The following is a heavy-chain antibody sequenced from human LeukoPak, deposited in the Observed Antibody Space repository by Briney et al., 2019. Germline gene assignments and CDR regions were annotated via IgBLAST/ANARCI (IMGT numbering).Heavy chain of an antibody. Sequence: GGSLRLSCAASGFTFDDYGMSWVRQAPGKGLEWVSGINWNGGSTGYADSVKGRFTISRDNAKNSLYLQMNSLRAEDTAVYYCARRHDYCNYPDYWGQGTLVTVSS. CDR2: INWNGGST. D-gene: IGHD4-11*01. V-gene: IGHV3-20*04. J-gene: IGHJ4*02. CDR3: ARRHDYCNYPDY. CDR1: GFTFDDYG.